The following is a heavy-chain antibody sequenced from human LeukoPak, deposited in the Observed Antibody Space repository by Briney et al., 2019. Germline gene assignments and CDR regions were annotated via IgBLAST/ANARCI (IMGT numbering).Heavy chain of an antibody. Sequence: EGSLRLSCAASGFTFSRFAMSWVRQAPGKGLEWVSAISGSGSDTYYADSVKGRFTVSRDNSKNTLYLQMNSLRAEDTALYYCAKDRYGDYSFEYWGQGTLVTVSS. CDR1: GFTFSRFA. CDR3: AKDRYGDYSFEY. V-gene: IGHV3-23*01. J-gene: IGHJ4*02. CDR2: ISGSGSDT. D-gene: IGHD4-17*01.